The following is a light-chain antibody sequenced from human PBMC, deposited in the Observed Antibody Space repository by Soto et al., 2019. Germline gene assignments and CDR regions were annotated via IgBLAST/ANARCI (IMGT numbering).Light chain of an antibody. CDR1: QGVSSN. Sequence: EIVMTQSPATLSLSPRERATLSCRASQGVSSNLAWYQQKPGQAPRLLIYGASSRATGIPDRFSGSGSGTDFTLTISRLEPEDFAVYYCQQYGSSPPTLGQGTKVDIK. CDR3: QQYGSSPPT. J-gene: IGKJ1*01. CDR2: GAS. V-gene: IGKV3-20*01.